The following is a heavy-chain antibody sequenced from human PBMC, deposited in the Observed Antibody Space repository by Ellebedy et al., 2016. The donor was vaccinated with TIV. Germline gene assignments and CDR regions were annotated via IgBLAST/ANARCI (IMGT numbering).Heavy chain of an antibody. Sequence: GESLKISCAASGFTFSDYYMIWIRQAPGKGLEWVSYISSSGNSIYYADSVKSRFTISRDNAKSSLYLQMNSLRAEDTAVYYCARDTRFIDHQHNWFDPWGQGTLVTVSS. CDR2: ISSSGNSI. J-gene: IGHJ5*02. V-gene: IGHV3-11*01. CDR1: GFTFSDYY. CDR3: ARDTRFIDHQHNWFDP. D-gene: IGHD2-2*01.